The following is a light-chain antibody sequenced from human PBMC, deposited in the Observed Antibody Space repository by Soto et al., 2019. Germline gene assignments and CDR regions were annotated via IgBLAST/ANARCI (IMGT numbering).Light chain of an antibody. J-gene: IGKJ5*01. CDR2: AAS. Sequence: DIQMTQSPSSLSASVGDRVTMTCRASESIARHLNWYQQKPGKAPKLLIYAASSLQNGVPSRFRGGGSGRDFTLTISNLQPEDFATYYCQQTYSTLSITFGQGTRLEIK. V-gene: IGKV1-39*01. CDR3: QQTYSTLSIT. CDR1: ESIARH.